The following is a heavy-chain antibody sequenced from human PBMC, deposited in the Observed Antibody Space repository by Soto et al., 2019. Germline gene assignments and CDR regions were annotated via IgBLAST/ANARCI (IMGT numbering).Heavy chain of an antibody. Sequence: ASVKVSCKASGYTFTSYYMHWVRQAPGQGLEWMGIINPSGGSTSYAQKFQGRVTMTTDTSTSTVYMELRSLRSDDTAVYYCARDTRFSSGWEYFQHWGQGTLVTVSS. CDR2: INPSGGST. CDR1: GYTFTSYY. CDR3: ARDTRFSSGWEYFQH. J-gene: IGHJ1*01. D-gene: IGHD6-19*01. V-gene: IGHV1-46*01.